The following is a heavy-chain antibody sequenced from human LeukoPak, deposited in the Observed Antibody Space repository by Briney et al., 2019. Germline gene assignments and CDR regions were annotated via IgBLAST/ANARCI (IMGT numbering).Heavy chain of an antibody. V-gene: IGHV3-48*02. CDR3: ARETVLAATIVFDY. J-gene: IGHJ4*02. Sequence: GGSLRLSCAASGFNFSSNSMNWVRQAPGKGLEWVSYISSASGTIYYADSVKGRFTISRDNAKNSLYLQMNSLRDEDTAVYYCARETVLAATIVFDYWGQGTLVTVSS. CDR2: ISSASGTI. D-gene: IGHD5-12*01. CDR1: GFNFSSNS.